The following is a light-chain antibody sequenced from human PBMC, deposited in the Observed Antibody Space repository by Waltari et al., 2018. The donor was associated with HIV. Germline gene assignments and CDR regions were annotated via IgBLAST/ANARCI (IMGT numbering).Light chain of an antibody. CDR1: TSNIGAGYD. J-gene: IGLJ3*02. CDR3: QSYDSSLSGSWV. CDR2: GNT. V-gene: IGLV1-40*01. Sequence: QSVLTQPPSVSRAPGQRVSISCTGSTSNIGAGYDVHWYHQVPGTAPKLLIFGNTNRPSGVPDRISGSKSGTSASLAISGLRAEDEAYYYCQSYDSSLSGSWVFGGGTKLTVL.